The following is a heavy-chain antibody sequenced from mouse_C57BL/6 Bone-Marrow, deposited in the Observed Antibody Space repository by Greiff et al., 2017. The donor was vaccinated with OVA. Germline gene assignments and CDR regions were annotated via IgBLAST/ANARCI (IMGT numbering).Heavy chain of an antibody. CDR3: TRDGYYAMDY. Sequence: EVKLMESGEGLVEPGGSLKLSCAASGFTFSSYAMSWVRQTPEKRLEWVAYISSGGDYIYYADTVKGRFTISRDNARNTLYLQMSSLKSEDTAMYYCTRDGYYAMDYWGQGTSVTVSS. V-gene: IGHV5-9-1*02. CDR2: ISSGGDYI. CDR1: GFTFSSYA. J-gene: IGHJ4*01. D-gene: IGHD2-3*01.